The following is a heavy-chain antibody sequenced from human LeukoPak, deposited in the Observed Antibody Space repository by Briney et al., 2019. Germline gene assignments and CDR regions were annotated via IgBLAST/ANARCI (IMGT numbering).Heavy chain of an antibody. V-gene: IGHV4-34*01. CDR1: GGSFSDYS. CDR3: ARGSPGY. J-gene: IGHJ4*02. CDR2: IIHSGSG. Sequence: SETLSLTCAVYGGSFSDYSWTWIRQSPGKALEWIGEIIHSGSGYYNPSLKSRVTISVDTSKNQFSLKLTSVTAADTAVYFCARGSPGYWGQGTLVTVSS.